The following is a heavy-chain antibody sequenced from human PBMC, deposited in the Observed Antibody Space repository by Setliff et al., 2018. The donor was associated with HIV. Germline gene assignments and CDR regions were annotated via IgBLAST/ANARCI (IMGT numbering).Heavy chain of an antibody. CDR1: GYSFTSFW. CDR2: IYPGDSDT. D-gene: IGHD2-2*01. V-gene: IGHV5-51*01. CDR3: ASMPLYSLVVPAAMYFDY. J-gene: IGHJ4*02. Sequence: GESLKISCKASGYSFTSFWIGWVRQMSGKGLEWMGIIYPGDSDTRYSPSFEGQVTISADKYITTAYLQWSSLKASDSAMYYCASMPLYSLVVPAAMYFDYWGQGALVTVSS.